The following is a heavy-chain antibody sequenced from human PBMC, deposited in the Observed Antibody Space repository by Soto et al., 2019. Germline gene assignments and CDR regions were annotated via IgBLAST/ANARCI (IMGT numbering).Heavy chain of an antibody. V-gene: IGHV3-48*03. D-gene: IGHD6-13*01. CDR2: ISTSGSTI. CDR3: ARELAAAGSFDY. Sequence: EVQLVESGGDLVQPGGSLRLSCAASGFTFSRYEMNWVRQAPGKGLEWISYISTSGSTIYYADSVKGRFTISRDNAKNSLYLQMNSLGAEDTAGYYCARELAAAGSFDYWGQGTLVTVPS. J-gene: IGHJ4*02. CDR1: GFTFSRYE.